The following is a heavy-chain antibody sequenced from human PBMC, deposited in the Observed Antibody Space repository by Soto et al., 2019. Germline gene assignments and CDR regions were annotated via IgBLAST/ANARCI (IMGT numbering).Heavy chain of an antibody. V-gene: IGHV3-30-3*01. CDR1: GFTFSSYA. Sequence: GGSLRLSCAASGFTFSSYAMHWVRQAPGKGLEWVAVISYDGSNKYYADSVKGRFTISRDNSKNTLYLQMNSLRAEDTAVYYCASVDSSSPVGWYFDLWGRGTLVTVSS. CDR3: ASVDSSSPVGWYFDL. D-gene: IGHD6-19*01. CDR2: ISYDGSNK. J-gene: IGHJ2*01.